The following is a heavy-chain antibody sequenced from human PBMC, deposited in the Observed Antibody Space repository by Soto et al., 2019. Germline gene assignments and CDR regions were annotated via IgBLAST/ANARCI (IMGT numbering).Heavy chain of an antibody. CDR3: ARDFGITIFGVVTPHDY. Sequence: QVQLVQSGAEVKKPGASVKVSCKASGYTFTSYGISWVRQAPGQGLEWMGWISAYNGNTNYAQKLQGRVTMTTDTSTSTADRELRSLRSDDTAVYYCARDFGITIFGVVTPHDYWGQGTLVTVSS. J-gene: IGHJ4*02. CDR2: ISAYNGNT. CDR1: GYTFTSYG. V-gene: IGHV1-18*01. D-gene: IGHD3-3*01.